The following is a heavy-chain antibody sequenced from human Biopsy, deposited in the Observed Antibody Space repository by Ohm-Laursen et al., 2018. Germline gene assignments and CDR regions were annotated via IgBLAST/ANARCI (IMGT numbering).Heavy chain of an antibody. J-gene: IGHJ4*02. CDR3: AREGDDSSGYTPHYFDY. CDR1: GFTFSIYG. CDR2: IWDDGSNK. Sequence: SLRLSCAASGFTFSIYGMHWVRQAPGKGLEWVAVIWDDGSNKYYADSVKGRFTISRDDPKNTLYLQMNSLRAEDTAVYYCAREGDDSSGYTPHYFDYWGQGTLVTVSS. D-gene: IGHD3-22*01. V-gene: IGHV3-33*01.